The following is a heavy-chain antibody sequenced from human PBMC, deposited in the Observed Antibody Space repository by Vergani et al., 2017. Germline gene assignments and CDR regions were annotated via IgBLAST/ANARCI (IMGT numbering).Heavy chain of an antibody. CDR1: GASISSYY. D-gene: IGHD3-10*01. V-gene: IGHV4-59*08. Sequence: QVRLQESGPGLVKPSETLSLTCTVSGASISSYYWSWIRQPPGKGLEWIGYIYYSGSTNYNPSLKSRVTISVDTSKNQFSLKLSSVTAADTAVYYCARHLKGSYYTFDYWGQGTLVTVSS. J-gene: IGHJ4*02. CDR3: ARHLKGSYYTFDY. CDR2: IYYSGST.